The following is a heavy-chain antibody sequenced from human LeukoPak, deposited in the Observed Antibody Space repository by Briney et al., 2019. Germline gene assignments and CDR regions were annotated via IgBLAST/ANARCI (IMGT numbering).Heavy chain of an antibody. CDR3: ARSLSTTGIDY. D-gene: IGHD1-1*01. CDR1: DGAIISSGHY. V-gene: IGHV4-39*01. CDR2: IYSSGST. J-gene: IGHJ4*02. Sequence: PSETLSLTRTVSDGAIISSGHYWAWIRQPPGKGLEWIGSIYSSGSTYYNPSVKSRVTISVDTSKSQFSLKLSSVTAADTAVYYCARSLSTTGIDYWGQGSLVTVSS.